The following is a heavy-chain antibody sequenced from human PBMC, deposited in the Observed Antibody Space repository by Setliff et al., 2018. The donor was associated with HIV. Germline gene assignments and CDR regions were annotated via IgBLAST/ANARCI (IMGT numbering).Heavy chain of an antibody. J-gene: IGHJ4*02. V-gene: IGHV3-21*05. D-gene: IGHD6-25*01. CDR1: GFSFSSFG. Sequence: GSLRLSCAASGFSFSSFGMNWVRQAPGKGLEWISYISLDTRHIYYADSVRGRFTVSRDNAGASLFLQMNSLRAEDTAIYYCVRDTTSGWMLTSWGQGTLVTVSS. CDR2: ISLDTRHI. CDR3: VRDTTSGWMLTS.